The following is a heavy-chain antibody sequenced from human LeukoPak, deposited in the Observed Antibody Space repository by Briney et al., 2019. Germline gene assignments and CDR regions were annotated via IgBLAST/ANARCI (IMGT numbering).Heavy chain of an antibody. Sequence: SETLSLTCTVSGVSISSSSYYWGWIRQPPGKGLEWIGSIYYSGSTYYNPSLKSRVTISVDTSKNQFSLKLSSVTAADTAVYYCARTDKNWNYVGAFDIWGQGTMGTVSS. D-gene: IGHD1-7*01. J-gene: IGHJ3*02. CDR2: IYYSGST. CDR3: ARTDKNWNYVGAFDI. V-gene: IGHV4-39*01. CDR1: GVSISSSSYY.